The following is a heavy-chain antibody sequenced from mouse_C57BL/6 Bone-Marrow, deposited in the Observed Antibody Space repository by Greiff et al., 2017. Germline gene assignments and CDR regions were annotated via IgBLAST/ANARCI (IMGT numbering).Heavy chain of an antibody. CDR2: ISDGGSST. CDR1: GFTFSSYA. Sequence: EVQLVESGGGLVKPGGSLKLSCAASGFTFSSYAMSWVRQTPEKRLEWVATISDGGSSTYYPDNVKGRFTISRDNAKNTRYLQRNLLTSEDTAMYDCARDSYGSSYGAYWGQGTLVTVSA. J-gene: IGHJ3*01. V-gene: IGHV5-4*01. D-gene: IGHD1-1*01. CDR3: ARDSYGSSYGAY.